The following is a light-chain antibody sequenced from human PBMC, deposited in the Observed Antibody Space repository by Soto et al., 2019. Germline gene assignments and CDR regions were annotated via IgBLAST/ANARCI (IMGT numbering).Light chain of an antibody. J-gene: IGKJ5*01. CDR1: QSVSSSY. V-gene: IGKV3-20*01. Sequence: EIVLTQSPGTLSLSPGEIATLSFSASQSVSSSYLTWYQQKPGQAPRLLIYGASTRAAGIPDRFSGSGSGTDFTLTITRLEPEDSAVYFCQQYTGPPTTFGQGTRLEIK. CDR2: GAS. CDR3: QQYTGPPTT.